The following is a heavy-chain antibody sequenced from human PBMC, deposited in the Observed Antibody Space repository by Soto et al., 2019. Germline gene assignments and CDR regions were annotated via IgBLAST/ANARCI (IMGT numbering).Heavy chain of an antibody. J-gene: IGHJ4*02. CDR2: IYWNDDK. V-gene: IGHV2-5*01. CDR3: AHRPSGWYLFDY. D-gene: IGHD6-19*01. CDR1: VFSHITSGLG. Sequence: SGPYAREPPLTLTVTGTCSVFSHITSGLGVGWIRQPPGKALEWLALIYWNDDKRYSPSLKARLTITKDTSKNQVVLTMTNMDPVDTATYYCAHRPSGWYLFDYWGQGTLVTVSS.